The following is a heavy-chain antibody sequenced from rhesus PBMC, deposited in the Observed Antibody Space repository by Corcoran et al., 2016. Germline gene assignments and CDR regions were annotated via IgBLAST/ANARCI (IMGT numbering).Heavy chain of an antibody. CDR1: GGSISSSY. CDR2: NDSSGST. CDR3: ARQDGYPPYYYYGLDS. D-gene: IGHD3-9*01. Sequence: QVQLQESGPGLVKPSETLSLTCAVSGGSISSSYWSWIRQAPGKGLEWIGRNDSSGSTSDTPSRKSRVTLSVDTSKNQFSLKLSSVTAADTAVYYCARQDGYPPYYYYGLDSWGQGVVVTVSS. V-gene: IGHV4S11*01. J-gene: IGHJ6*01.